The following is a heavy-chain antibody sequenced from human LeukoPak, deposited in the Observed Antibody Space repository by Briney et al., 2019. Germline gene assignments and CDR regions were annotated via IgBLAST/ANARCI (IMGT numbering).Heavy chain of an antibody. CDR1: GFTFSSYA. CDR2: ISYDGSNK. D-gene: IGHD2-15*01. Sequence: GGSLRLSCAASGFTFSSYAMHWVRQAPGKGLEWVAVISYDGSNKYYADSVKGRFTISRDNSKNTLYLQMNSLRAEDTAVYYCVRGGRRTLVVVATKGGVDYWGQGTLVTVSS. J-gene: IGHJ4*02. CDR3: VRGGRRTLVVVATKGGVDY. V-gene: IGHV3-30*04.